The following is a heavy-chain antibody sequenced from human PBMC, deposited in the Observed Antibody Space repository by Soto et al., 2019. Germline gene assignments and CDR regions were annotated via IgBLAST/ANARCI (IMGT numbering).Heavy chain of an antibody. D-gene: IGHD5-12*01. CDR2: IIPILGIA. CDR3: ARELVATGHYYYGMDV. J-gene: IGHJ6*02. V-gene: IGHV1-69*08. Sequence: QVQLVQSGAEVKKTGSSVKVSCKASGGTFSSYTISWVRQAPGQGLEWMGRIIPILGIANYAQKFQGRVTITADKSTSTAYMELSSLRSEDTAVYYCARELVATGHYYYGMDVWGQGTTVTVSS. CDR1: GGTFSSYT.